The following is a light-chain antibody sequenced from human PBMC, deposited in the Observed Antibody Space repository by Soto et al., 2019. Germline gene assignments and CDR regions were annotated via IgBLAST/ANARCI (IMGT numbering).Light chain of an antibody. CDR1: QSVLYSSNNQSY. CDR3: QQYYSTPPT. Sequence: DIVMTQSPDSLAVSLGERATINCKSSQSVLYSSNNQSYLAWYQQIPGQPPKLLIYWASTRESGVPDRFSGSGSWTDFTLTISSLQAEDVAVYYCQQYYSTPPTFGQGTKVEIK. CDR2: WAS. V-gene: IGKV4-1*01. J-gene: IGKJ1*01.